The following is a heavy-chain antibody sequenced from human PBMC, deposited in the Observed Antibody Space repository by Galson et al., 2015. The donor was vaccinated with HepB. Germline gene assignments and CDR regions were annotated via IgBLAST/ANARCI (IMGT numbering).Heavy chain of an antibody. CDR2: IKSKTDGGTT. J-gene: IGHJ6*02. CDR1: GFTFSNAW. V-gene: IGHV3-15*01. Sequence: SLRLSCAASGFTFSNAWMSWVRQAPGKGLEWVGRIKSKTDGGTTDYAAPVKGRFTISRDDSKNTLYLQMNSLKTEDTAVYYCTTSPYSVILYYYGMDVWGQGTTVTVSS. D-gene: IGHD2-21*01. CDR3: TTSPYSVILYYYGMDV.